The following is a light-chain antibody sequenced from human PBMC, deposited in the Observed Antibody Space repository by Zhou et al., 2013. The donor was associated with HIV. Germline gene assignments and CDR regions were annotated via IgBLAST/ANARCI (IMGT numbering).Light chain of an antibody. Sequence: EIVMTQSPATLSVSPGERATLSCRASQSVSSNLAWYQQKPGQAPRLLIYGASSRATGIPDRFSGSGSGTDFTLTISRLEPEDFAVYYCQQYYNSPQTFGQGTKVEIK. V-gene: IGKV3D-15*01. J-gene: IGKJ1*01. CDR2: GAS. CDR1: QSVSSN. CDR3: QQYYNSPQT.